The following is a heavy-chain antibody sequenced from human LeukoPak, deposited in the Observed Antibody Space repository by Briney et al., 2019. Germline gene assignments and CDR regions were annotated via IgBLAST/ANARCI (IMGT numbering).Heavy chain of an antibody. Sequence: ASVKVSCKASGYTFTGYYMHWVRQAPGQGLEWMGWINPNSGGTNCAQKFQGRVTMTRDTSISTAYMELSRLRSDDTAVYYCARHPPYYDSSGYYDDYWGQGTLVTVSS. CDR3: ARHPPYYDSSGYYDDY. D-gene: IGHD3-22*01. J-gene: IGHJ4*02. V-gene: IGHV1-2*02. CDR2: INPNSGGT. CDR1: GYTFTGYY.